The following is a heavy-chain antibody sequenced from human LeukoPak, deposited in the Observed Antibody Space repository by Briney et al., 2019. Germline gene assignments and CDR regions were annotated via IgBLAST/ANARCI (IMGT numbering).Heavy chain of an antibody. J-gene: IGHJ2*01. V-gene: IGHV4-30-4*01. CDR3: ARGGKAAVRFDL. CDR1: GGSISSGDYY. Sequence: SETLSLTCTVSGGSISSGDYYWSWIRQPPGKGLEWIGYIYCSGSTYYNPSLKSRVTISVDTSKNQFSLKLSSVTAADTAVYYCARGGKAAVRFDLWGRGTLVTVSS. D-gene: IGHD2-15*01. CDR2: IYCSGST.